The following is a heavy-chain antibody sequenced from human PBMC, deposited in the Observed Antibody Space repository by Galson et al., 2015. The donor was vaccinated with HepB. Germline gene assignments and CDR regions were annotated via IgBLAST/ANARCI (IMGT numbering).Heavy chain of an antibody. Sequence: SLRLSCAASGFTFSSYWMTWVRQTPGKGLECVANIKQDGSEKSYVDSVKGRFTISRDNAKNSLYLQMNSLRVEDTAVYYYARGYWGYCSSTSCYSWEYYYYYYGMDVWGQGTTVTVSS. CDR3: ARGYWGYCSSTSCYSWEYYYYYYGMDV. J-gene: IGHJ6*02. CDR2: IKQDGSEK. CDR1: GFTFSSYW. D-gene: IGHD2-2*01. V-gene: IGHV3-7*01.